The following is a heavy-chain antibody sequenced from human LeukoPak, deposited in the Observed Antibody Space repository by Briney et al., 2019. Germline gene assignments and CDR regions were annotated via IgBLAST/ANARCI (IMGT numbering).Heavy chain of an antibody. D-gene: IGHD3-22*01. CDR2: IYYSGST. V-gene: IGHV4-31*03. CDR1: GGSIRSGGDY. CDR3: ARIPGDYYDTQGDY. J-gene: IGHJ4*02. Sequence: SETLSLTCTVSGGSIRSGGDYWSWIRQHPGKGLEWIGSIYYSGSTNYTPSLESRVTISVDTSKNQFSLRLSSVTAADTAVYYCARIPGDYYDTQGDYWGQGTLVIVSS.